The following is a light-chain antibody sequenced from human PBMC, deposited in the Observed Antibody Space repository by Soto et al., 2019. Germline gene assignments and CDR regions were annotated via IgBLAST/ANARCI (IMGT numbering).Light chain of an antibody. V-gene: IGKV3-20*01. CDR1: QSVNNNY. Sequence: EMVLTQSPGTLSLFPGERATLSCRASQSVNNNYLGWYQQKPGQAPRLLIYSTSRRSSGITNTFSGSGSGTDFILAISNLEREDFTVYYCQQNGRSVTFGGGNKVEIK. J-gene: IGKJ4*01. CDR3: QQNGRSVT. CDR2: STS.